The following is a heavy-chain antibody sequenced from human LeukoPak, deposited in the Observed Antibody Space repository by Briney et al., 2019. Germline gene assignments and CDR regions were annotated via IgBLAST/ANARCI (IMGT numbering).Heavy chain of an antibody. Sequence: SETLSLTCAVYGGSFSGYYWSWIRQPPGKGLEWSGEINHSGSTNYNPSLKSRVTISVDTSKNQFSLKLSSVTAADTAVYYCASLVVVISPYGMDVWGQGTTVTVSS. CDR1: GGSFSGYY. D-gene: IGHD3-22*01. J-gene: IGHJ6*02. CDR2: INHSGST. V-gene: IGHV4-34*01. CDR3: ASLVVVISPYGMDV.